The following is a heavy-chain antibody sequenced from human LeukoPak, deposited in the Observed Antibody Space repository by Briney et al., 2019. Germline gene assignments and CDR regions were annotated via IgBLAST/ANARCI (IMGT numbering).Heavy chain of an antibody. J-gene: IGHJ4*02. CDR2: ISYDGSNK. CDR3: AKDSGQYSYGLGDY. CDR1: GFTFNSYA. Sequence: GGSLRLSCAASGFTFNSYAIHWVRQTPGKGLEWVAVISYDGSNKYYADSVKGRFTISRDNSKNTLYLQMNSLRTEDTAVYYCAKDSGQYSYGLGDYWGQGTLVTVSS. D-gene: IGHD5-18*01. V-gene: IGHV3-30-3*01.